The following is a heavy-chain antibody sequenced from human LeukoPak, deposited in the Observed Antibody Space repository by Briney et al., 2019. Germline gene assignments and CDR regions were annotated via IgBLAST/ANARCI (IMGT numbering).Heavy chain of an antibody. D-gene: IGHD6-19*01. CDR2: IYSGGST. Sequence: GGSLRLSCAASGFTFDDYGMSWVRQAPGKGLEWVSVIYSGGSTYYADSVKGRFTISRDNSKNTLYLQMNSLRAEDTAVYYCARDISSGWYGVYWGQGTLVTVSS. CDR3: ARDISSGWYGVY. CDR1: GFTFDDYG. J-gene: IGHJ4*02. V-gene: IGHV3-66*01.